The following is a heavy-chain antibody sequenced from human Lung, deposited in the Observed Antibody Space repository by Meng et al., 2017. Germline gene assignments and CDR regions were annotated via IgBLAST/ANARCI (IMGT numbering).Heavy chain of an antibody. CDR1: GGSFRDYY. V-gene: IGHV4-34*01. D-gene: IGHD4-11*01. J-gene: IGHJ4*02. CDR3: ARGPTTMAHDFDY. CDR2: INHSGST. Sequence: QVQLPQLGAGLLKASETLSLPCVVAGGSFRDYYWSWIRQPPGKGLEWIGEINHSGSTNYNPSLEGRATISVDTSQNNLSLKLSSVTAADSAVYYCARGPTTMAHDFDYWGQGTLVTVSS.